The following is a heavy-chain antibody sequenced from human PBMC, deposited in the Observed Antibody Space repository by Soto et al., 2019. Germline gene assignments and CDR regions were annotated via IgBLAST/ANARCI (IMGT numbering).Heavy chain of an antibody. V-gene: IGHV1-2*04. CDR1: GYTFTGYY. Sequence: ASVKVSCKASGYTFTGYYMHWVRQAPGQGLEWMGWINPNSGGTNYAQKFQGWVTMTRDTSISTAYMELSRLRSDDTAVYYCARSRVGATDISYDYWGQGTLVTVSS. CDR2: INPNSGGT. CDR3: ARSRVGATDISYDY. J-gene: IGHJ4*02. D-gene: IGHD1-26*01.